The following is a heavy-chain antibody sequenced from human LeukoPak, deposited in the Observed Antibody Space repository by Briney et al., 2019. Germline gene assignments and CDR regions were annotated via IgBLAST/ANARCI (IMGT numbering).Heavy chain of an antibody. CDR1: GGSFSGYY. J-gene: IGHJ4*02. V-gene: IGHV4-34*01. D-gene: IGHD3-22*01. CDR3: ARLDSSGYYYRLDVGY. CDR2: INHSGST. Sequence: SETLSLTCAVYGGSFSGYYWSWIRQPPGKGLEWIGEINHSGSTNYNPSLKSRVTISVDTSKNQFSPKLSSVTAADTAVYYCARLDSSGYYYRLDVGYWGQGTLVTVSS.